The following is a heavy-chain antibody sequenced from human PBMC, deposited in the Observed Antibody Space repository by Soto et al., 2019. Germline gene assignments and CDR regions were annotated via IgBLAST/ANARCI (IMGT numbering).Heavy chain of an antibody. CDR3: ASDHGYFLADDYYGMDV. J-gene: IGHJ6*02. CDR2: ISYDGSNK. D-gene: IGHD5-18*01. V-gene: IGHV3-30-3*01. Sequence: QVQLVESGGGVVQPGRSLRLSCAASGFTFSSYAMHWVRQAPGKGLEWVAVISYDGSNKYYADSVKGRFTISRDNSKNTLYLQMNSLRAEDTAVYYCASDHGYFLADDYYGMDVWGQGTTVTVSS. CDR1: GFTFSSYA.